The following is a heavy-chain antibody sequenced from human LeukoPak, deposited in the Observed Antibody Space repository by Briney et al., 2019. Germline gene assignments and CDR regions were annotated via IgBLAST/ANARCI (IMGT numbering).Heavy chain of an antibody. CDR3: ARIRRGAARGSSDY. Sequence: SETLSLTCAVYGGSFSGYYWSWIRQPPGKGLEWIGEINHSRSTNYNPSLKSRVTISVDTSKNQFSLKLSSVTAADTAVYYCARIRRGAARGSSDYWGQGTLVTVSS. CDR1: GGSFSGYY. J-gene: IGHJ4*02. V-gene: IGHV4-34*01. CDR2: INHSRST. D-gene: IGHD6-6*01.